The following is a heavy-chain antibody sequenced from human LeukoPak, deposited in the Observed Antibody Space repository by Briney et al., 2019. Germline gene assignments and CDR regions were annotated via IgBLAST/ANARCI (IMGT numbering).Heavy chain of an antibody. D-gene: IGHD3-22*01. Sequence: ASVKVSCKASGYTFTSYGISWVRQAPGQGLEWMGWISAYNGNTNYAQKPQGRVTMTTDTSTSTAYMELRSLRSDDTAVYYCARDIVDSSGYYGTPFDYWGQGTLVTVSS. J-gene: IGHJ4*02. V-gene: IGHV1-18*01. CDR3: ARDIVDSSGYYGTPFDY. CDR2: ISAYNGNT. CDR1: GYTFTSYG.